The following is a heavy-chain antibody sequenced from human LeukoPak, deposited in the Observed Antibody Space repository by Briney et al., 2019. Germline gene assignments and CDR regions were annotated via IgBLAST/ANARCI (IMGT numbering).Heavy chain of an antibody. CDR2: IRQGGSGE. J-gene: IGHJ4*02. Sequence: GGSLRLSCAASGFTFSSYSMAWVRQAPGMGLEFVANIRQGGSGEEYVNSVKGRFTISRDNARNSIYLQMNSLRAEDTAVYYCARWRWQQSDFDFWGQGTLVTVSS. CDR3: ARWRWQQSDFDF. CDR1: GFTFSSYS. D-gene: IGHD5-24*01. V-gene: IGHV3-7*01.